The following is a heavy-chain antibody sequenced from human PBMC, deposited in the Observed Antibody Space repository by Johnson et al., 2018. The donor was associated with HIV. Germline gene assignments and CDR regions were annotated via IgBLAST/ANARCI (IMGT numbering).Heavy chain of an antibody. J-gene: IGHJ3*02. Sequence: QVQLVESGGGVVQPGRSLRLSCAASGFTFSSYGMHWVRQAPGKGLEWVAGMWYDGSKKDYADSMKGRFTISRDNSKNTLHLQMNSLRAEDTAVYYCAKCIWGSSLIDAFDIWGQGTMVTVSS. CDR3: AKCIWGSSLIDAFDI. V-gene: IGHV3-33*06. CDR2: MWYDGSKK. D-gene: IGHD6-13*01. CDR1: GFTFSSYG.